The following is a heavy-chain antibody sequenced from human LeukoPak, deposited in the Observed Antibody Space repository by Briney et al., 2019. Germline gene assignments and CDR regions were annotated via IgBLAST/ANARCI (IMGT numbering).Heavy chain of an antibody. CDR3: ARERTVGATRDFDY. CDR2: ISYDGSNK. CDR1: GFTFSSYA. Sequence: GGSLRLSCAASGFTFSSYAMHWVRQAPGKGLEWVAVISYDGSNKYYADSVKGRFTISRDNSKNTLYLQMNSLRAEDTAVYYCARERTVGATRDFDYWGQGTLVTVSS. J-gene: IGHJ4*02. V-gene: IGHV3-30*04. D-gene: IGHD1-26*01.